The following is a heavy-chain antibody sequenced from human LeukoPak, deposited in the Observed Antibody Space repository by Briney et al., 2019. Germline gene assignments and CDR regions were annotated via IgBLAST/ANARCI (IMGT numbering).Heavy chain of an antibody. CDR3: ARLDYHYVSK. CDR1: GFTFSNFW. J-gene: IGHJ4*02. D-gene: IGHD3-16*01. V-gene: IGHV3-7*03. Sequence: GGSLRLSCAASGFTFSNFWMSWVRQAPGKGLEWVANINQDGSQKFYVDSVKGRFAVSRDNAKNSLFLQMNSLRAEDTAIYYCARLDYHYVSKWGQGTLVTVSS. CDR2: INQDGSQK.